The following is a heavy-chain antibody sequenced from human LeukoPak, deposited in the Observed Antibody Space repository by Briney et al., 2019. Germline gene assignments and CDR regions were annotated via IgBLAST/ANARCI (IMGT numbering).Heavy chain of an antibody. CDR2: FDPEDGET. V-gene: IGHV1-24*01. CDR3: ATPNDYGDQAPFDY. J-gene: IGHJ4*02. D-gene: IGHD4-17*01. Sequence: ASVKVSCKVSGYTLTELSIHWVRQAPGKGLEWMGGFDPEDGETIYAQKFQGRVTMTEDTSTDTAYMELSSLRSEDTAVYYCATPNDYGDQAPFDYWGQGTLVTVSS. CDR1: GYTLTELS.